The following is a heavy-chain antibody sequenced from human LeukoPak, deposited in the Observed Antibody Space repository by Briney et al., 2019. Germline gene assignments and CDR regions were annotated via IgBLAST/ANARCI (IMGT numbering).Heavy chain of an antibody. CDR1: GLTLSSYS. CDR2: ISSGSVNI. CDR3: ARDWASVDY. Sequence: GGSLRLSCAASGLTLSSYSMNWVRQAPGKGLEWVSTISSGSVNIYYADSVKGRFTLTRDDAKNSLYLQMNSLRAEDTAVYYCARDWASVDYWGQGTLVTVSS. V-gene: IGHV3-21*01. J-gene: IGHJ4*02. D-gene: IGHD3-16*01.